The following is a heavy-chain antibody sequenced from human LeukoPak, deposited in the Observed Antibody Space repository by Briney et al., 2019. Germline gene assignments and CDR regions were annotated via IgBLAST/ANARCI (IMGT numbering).Heavy chain of an antibody. Sequence: SETLSLTCSVSGGSISTYYWSWIRQPAGKGLEWIAQIHTSGGTNFNPSLKSRVSISMDTPNNQFSLMISSVTAADTAIYYCAGRGLSTGWTFDYWGHGTLVTVSS. CDR2: IHTSGGT. D-gene: IGHD6-19*01. V-gene: IGHV4-4*07. J-gene: IGHJ4*01. CDR1: GGSISTYY. CDR3: AGRGLSTGWTFDY.